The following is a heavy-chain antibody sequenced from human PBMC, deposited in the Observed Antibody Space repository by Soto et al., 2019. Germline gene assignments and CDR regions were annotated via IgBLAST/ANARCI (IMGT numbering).Heavy chain of an antibody. CDR1: GFTLRTYT. CDR3: ARTPTYYDFWSGYYSYYYGMDV. D-gene: IGHD3-3*01. V-gene: IGHV3-21*06. J-gene: IGHJ6*02. Sequence: GGSLRLSCAASGFTLRTYTMNWVRQAPGKGLEWVSSISISSSDRYYADSVRGRFTISRDNAKNALYLQMNSLRADDTAVYYCARTPTYYDFWSGYYSYYYGMDVWGQGTTVTVSS. CDR2: ISISSSDR.